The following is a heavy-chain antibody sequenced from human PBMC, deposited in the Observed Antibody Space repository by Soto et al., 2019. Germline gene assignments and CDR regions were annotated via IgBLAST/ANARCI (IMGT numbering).Heavy chain of an antibody. CDR2: ISGSGGST. CDR1: GFTFSSYA. CDR3: AKDGYCSGGSCPPEGY. D-gene: IGHD2-15*01. V-gene: IGHV3-23*01. J-gene: IGHJ4*02. Sequence: EVQLLESGGGLVQPGGSLRLSCAASGFTFSSYAMSWVRQAPGKGLEWVSAISGSGGSTYYADSVKGRFTISRDNSKNTLYLQMNSLRAEDTAVYYCAKDGYCSGGSCPPEGYWGQGTLVTVSS.